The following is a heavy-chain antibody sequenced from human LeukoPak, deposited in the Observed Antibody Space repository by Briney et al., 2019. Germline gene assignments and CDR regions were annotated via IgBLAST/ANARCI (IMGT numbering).Heavy chain of an antibody. CDR2: IYYSGRP. D-gene: IGHD4-17*01. CDR3: ARDRTFYGDAFDI. J-gene: IGHJ3*02. CDR1: GGSVSSGSYY. V-gene: IGHV4-61*01. Sequence: PSETLSLTCTVSGGSVSSGSYYWSWIRPPPGKGLEWIGYIYYSGRPNYNPSLKSRVTMSVDTTKNHFSLKLSAVIAAETAVYYCARDRTFYGDAFDIWRQGTVVTVSS.